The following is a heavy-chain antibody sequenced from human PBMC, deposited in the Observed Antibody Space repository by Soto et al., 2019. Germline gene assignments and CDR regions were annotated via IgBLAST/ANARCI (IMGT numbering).Heavy chain of an antibody. CDR2: IYYSGST. CDR1: GGSISSSSYY. V-gene: IGHV4-39*01. J-gene: IGHJ4*02. Sequence: SETLSLTCAVSGGSISSSSYYWGWIPQPPGKGLEWIVSIYYSGSTYYNPSLKSRVTISVDTSKNQFSLKLSSVTAADTAVYYCGRTVHHLYSRGGDYWGQGILVTVSS. CDR3: GRTVHHLYSRGGDY. D-gene: IGHD6-19*01.